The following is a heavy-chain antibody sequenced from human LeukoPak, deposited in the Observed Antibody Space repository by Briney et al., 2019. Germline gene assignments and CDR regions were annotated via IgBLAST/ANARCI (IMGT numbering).Heavy chain of an antibody. CDR3: ARHRPGGYSGYVIDY. D-gene: IGHD5-12*01. J-gene: IGHJ4*02. V-gene: IGHV4-59*08. CDR1: GGSISSYY. Sequence: NASETLSLTCTVSGGSISSYYWSWIRQPPGKGLEWIGYIYYSGSTNYNPSLKSRVTISVGTSKNQFSLKLSSVTAADTAVYYCARHRPGGYSGYVIDYWGQGTLVTVSS. CDR2: IYYSGST.